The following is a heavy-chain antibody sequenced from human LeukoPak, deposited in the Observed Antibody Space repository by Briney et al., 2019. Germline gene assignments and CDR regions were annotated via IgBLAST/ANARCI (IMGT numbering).Heavy chain of an antibody. J-gene: IGHJ4*02. CDR2: INPSGGST. CDR3: ARDGSGSYYKGHFDY. Sequence: ASVKVSCKVSGYTLTELSMHWVRQAPGQGLEWMGIINPSGGSTSYAQKFQGRVTMTRDTSTSTVYMELSSLRSEDTAVYYCARDGSGSYYKGHFDYWGQGTLVTVSS. CDR1: GYTLTELS. V-gene: IGHV1-46*01. D-gene: IGHD3-10*01.